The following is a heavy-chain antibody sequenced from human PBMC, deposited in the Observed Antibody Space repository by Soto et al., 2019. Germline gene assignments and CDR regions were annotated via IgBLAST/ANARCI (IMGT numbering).Heavy chain of an antibody. CDR2: ISYDGSNK. D-gene: IGHD5-18*01. CDR3: ARAWRGYSYGYLIKPFDP. Sequence: QVQLVESGGGVVQPGRSLRLSCAASGFTFSSYAMHWVRQAPGMGLEWVAVISYDGSNKYYADSVKGRFTISRDNSKNTLYLQMNSLRAEDTGVYYCARAWRGYSYGYLIKPFDPWGQGTLVTVSS. CDR1: GFTFSSYA. V-gene: IGHV3-30-3*01. J-gene: IGHJ5*02.